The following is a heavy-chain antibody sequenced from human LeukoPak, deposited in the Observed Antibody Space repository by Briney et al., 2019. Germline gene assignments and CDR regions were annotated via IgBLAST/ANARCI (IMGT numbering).Heavy chain of an antibody. CDR3: ARARITMTRRGWFDP. D-gene: IGHD3-22*01. J-gene: IGHJ5*02. CDR2: INPSGGST. CDR1: GYTFTSYY. V-gene: IGHV1-46*01. Sequence: WASVNVSCKASGYTFTSYYMHWVRQAPGQGLEWMGIINPSGGSTSYAQKFQGRVTMTRDTSTSTVYMELSSLRSEDTAVYYCARARITMTRRGWFDPWGQGTLVTVSS.